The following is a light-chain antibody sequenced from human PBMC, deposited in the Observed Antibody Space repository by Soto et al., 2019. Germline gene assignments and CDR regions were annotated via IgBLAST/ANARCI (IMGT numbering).Light chain of an antibody. J-gene: IGKJ5*01. Sequence: EIVLTQSPATLSFSPCERATLSCRASQSVGRFLAWFHQKPGQAPRLLIYDASKRATGIPARFSGSGSGTDFTLTISSLEPEDFAVYYCQQRSDWPITFGQGTRLEIK. V-gene: IGKV3-11*01. CDR1: QSVGRF. CDR2: DAS. CDR3: QQRSDWPIT.